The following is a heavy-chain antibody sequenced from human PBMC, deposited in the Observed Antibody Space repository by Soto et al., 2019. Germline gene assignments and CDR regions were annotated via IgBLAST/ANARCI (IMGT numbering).Heavy chain of an antibody. CDR1: GFTFSGYA. J-gene: IGHJ4*02. Sequence: PGGSLRLSCAASGFTFSGYAMSWVRQAPGKGLEWVSAISDSGGSTYYADSVKGRFTISRDNSKNTLYLQMNSLRAEDTAVYYCAKDARRVRVTMIVVVSQSFDYWGQGTLVTVSS. V-gene: IGHV3-23*01. CDR3: AKDARRVRVTMIVVVSQSFDY. CDR2: ISDSGGST. D-gene: IGHD3-22*01.